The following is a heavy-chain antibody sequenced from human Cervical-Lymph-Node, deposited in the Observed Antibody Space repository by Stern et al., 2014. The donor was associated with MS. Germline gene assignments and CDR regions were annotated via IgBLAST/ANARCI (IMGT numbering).Heavy chain of an antibody. CDR1: GFTFDDYA. V-gene: IGHV3-9*01. CDR2: ISWNSGNM. D-gene: IGHD4-17*01. Sequence: EVHLVESGGGLVQPGKSLRLSCAASGFTFDDYAMHWVRQAPGKGLEWISAISWNSGNMAYADSVKGRFTISRDNAKNSLYLHMISLRAEDTALYYCAKDMTSGDYQTLDYWGQGTLVIVSS. CDR3: AKDMTSGDYQTLDY. J-gene: IGHJ4*02.